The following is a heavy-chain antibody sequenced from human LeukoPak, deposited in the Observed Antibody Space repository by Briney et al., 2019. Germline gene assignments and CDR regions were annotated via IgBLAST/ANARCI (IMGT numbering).Heavy chain of an antibody. CDR3: ARDLGGYTSSSGY. J-gene: IGHJ4*02. Sequence: GGSLRLSCAASGFTFSGYGMQWFRQAPGKGLEWVANIKQDGSEKYYVDSVKGRFTISRDNAKNTLYLQMNSLRAEDTAVYYCARDLGGYTSSSGYWGQGTLVTVSS. CDR2: IKQDGSEK. CDR1: GFTFSGYG. D-gene: IGHD6-6*01. V-gene: IGHV3-7*01.